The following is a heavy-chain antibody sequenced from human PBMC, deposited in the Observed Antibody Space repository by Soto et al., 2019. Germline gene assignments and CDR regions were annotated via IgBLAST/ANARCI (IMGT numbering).Heavy chain of an antibody. J-gene: IGHJ5*02. D-gene: IGHD6-19*01. V-gene: IGHV3-30-3*01. CDR3: ARDIYSSDYFVKWFEP. CDR2: ISHDGINK. Sequence: QVRLVESGGGVVQPGRSLRLSCTASGFSFSSYAMYWFRQPPGKGLEWVAVISHDGINKHYADSVKGRVTVSRDNSNHSLDLQLNRLRGEDTAMYYCARDIYSSDYFVKWFEPWGQGTLVTVSS. CDR1: GFSFSSYA.